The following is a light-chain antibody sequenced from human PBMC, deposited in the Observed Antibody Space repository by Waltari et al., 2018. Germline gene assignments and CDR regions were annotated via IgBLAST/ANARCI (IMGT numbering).Light chain of an antibody. Sequence: QSVLTQPPSASGTPGQRVTISCSGSSSNIGSNYVYWYQQLPGTAPKLLIYRNNRRPSGVPDRFSGSKSGTSASLAIGGLRSEDEADYYCAAWDDSLSGRVFGTGTKVTVL. CDR2: RNN. CDR3: AAWDDSLSGRV. CDR1: SSNIGSNY. V-gene: IGLV1-47*01. J-gene: IGLJ1*01.